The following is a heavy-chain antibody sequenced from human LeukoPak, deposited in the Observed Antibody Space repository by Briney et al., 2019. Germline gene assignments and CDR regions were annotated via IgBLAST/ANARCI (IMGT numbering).Heavy chain of an antibody. CDR2: INSGGST. Sequence: PGGSLRLSCAASGFTFTSYAMSWVRQAPGKGLEWVSGINSGGSTKYADSVKGRFTISRDNSQNTLYLQMNSLRAEDTAVYYCAKSFGRESGYELYCFDFWGQGTQVTVSS. CDR1: GFTFTSYA. J-gene: IGHJ4*02. V-gene: IGHV3-23*01. CDR3: AKSFGRESGYELYCFDF. D-gene: IGHD5-12*01.